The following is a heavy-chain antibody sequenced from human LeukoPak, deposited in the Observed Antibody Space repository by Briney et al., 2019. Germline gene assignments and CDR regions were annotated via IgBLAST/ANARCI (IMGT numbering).Heavy chain of an antibody. Sequence: PSETLSLTRTVSGGSISSYYWSWIRQPAGKGLEWIGRIYTSGSTNYNPSLKSRVTMSVDTSKNQFSLKLSSVTAADTAVYYCARFSYGSSGYYSFDYWGQGTLVTVSS. CDR2: IYTSGST. J-gene: IGHJ4*02. CDR1: GGSISSYY. D-gene: IGHD3-22*01. CDR3: ARFSYGSSGYYSFDY. V-gene: IGHV4-4*07.